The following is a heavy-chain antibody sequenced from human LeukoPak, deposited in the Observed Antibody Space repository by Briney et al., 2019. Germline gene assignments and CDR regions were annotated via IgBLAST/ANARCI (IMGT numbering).Heavy chain of an antibody. J-gene: IGHJ5*02. CDR3: ARELGMVDIVATPRFDP. D-gene: IGHD5-12*01. CDR1: GGSFSGYY. CDR2: INHSGST. V-gene: IGHV4-34*01. Sequence: SETLSLTCAVYGGSFSGYYWSWIRQPPGKGLEWIGEINHSGSTNYNPSLKSRVTISVDTSKNQFSLKLSSVNAADTAVYYCARELGMVDIVATPRFDPWGQGTLVTVSS.